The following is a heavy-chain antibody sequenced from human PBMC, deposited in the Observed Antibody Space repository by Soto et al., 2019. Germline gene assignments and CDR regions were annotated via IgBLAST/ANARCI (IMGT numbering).Heavy chain of an antibody. Sequence: QLQLQESGPGLVKPSETLSLTFTVSGGSISSSSYYWGWIRQPPGKGLGWIGSIYYSGSTYYNPSLKSRVTLSVDTSKNQCSLKMSSVTAADTAVYYCAADIVVVPAALGYYYYYGMDVWGQGTTVTVSS. CDR2: IYYSGST. CDR1: GGSISSSSYY. J-gene: IGHJ6*02. D-gene: IGHD2-2*01. CDR3: AADIVVVPAALGYYYYYGMDV. V-gene: IGHV4-39*01.